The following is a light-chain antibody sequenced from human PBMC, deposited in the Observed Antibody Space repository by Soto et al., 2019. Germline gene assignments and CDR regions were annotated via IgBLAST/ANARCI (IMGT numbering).Light chain of an antibody. Sequence: EIVLTQSPVTLSLSPGQGAALSCRASQSISNYLAWYQQKPGQAPRLLIYDASNRATGTPARFSGSGSGTDFTLTISSLETEDFAVYYCQQYGYSPWTCGQGTKV. CDR3: QQYGYSPWT. CDR1: QSISNY. V-gene: IGKV3-11*01. CDR2: DAS. J-gene: IGKJ1*01.